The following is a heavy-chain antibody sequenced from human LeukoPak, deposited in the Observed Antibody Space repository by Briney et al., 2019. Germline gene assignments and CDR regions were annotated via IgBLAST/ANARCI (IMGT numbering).Heavy chain of an antibody. J-gene: IGHJ4*02. D-gene: IGHD6-13*01. V-gene: IGHV1-18*01. CDR2: ISAYNGNT. CDR3: ARGRRSWYYFDY. CDR1: GYTFTSYG. Sequence: ASVKVSCKASGYTFTSYGISWVRQAPGQGLEWMGWISAYNGNTNYAQKFQGRVTMTRDTSIGTAYMELSRLRSDDTAVYYCARGRRSWYYFDYWGQGTLVTVSS.